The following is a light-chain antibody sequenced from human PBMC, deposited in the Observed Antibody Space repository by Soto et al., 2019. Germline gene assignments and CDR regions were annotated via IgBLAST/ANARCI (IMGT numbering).Light chain of an antibody. J-gene: IGKJ4*01. Sequence: DIQMTQSPSTLSASVGDRVTIACRASQSISTWLAWYQQKPGKAPKLLIYKASILESGVPSRFSGCGSATEFTLTISCLQPEDFASYYCQQYETFPLTFGGGTKVEIK. V-gene: IGKV1-5*03. CDR3: QQYETFPLT. CDR1: QSISTW. CDR2: KAS.